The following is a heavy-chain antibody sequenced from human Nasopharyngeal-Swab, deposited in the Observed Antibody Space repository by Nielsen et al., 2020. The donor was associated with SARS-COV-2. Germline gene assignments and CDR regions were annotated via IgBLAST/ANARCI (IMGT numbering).Heavy chain of an antibody. CDR3: ARGSTYYYDSSGYYYVYYFDY. J-gene: IGHJ4*02. D-gene: IGHD3-22*01. CDR1: GGSFSGYY. V-gene: IGHV4-34*01. Sequence: SETLSLTCAVYGGSFSGYYWSCIRQPPGKGLEWIGEINHSGSTYYNPSLKSRVTISVDTSKNQFSLKLSSVTAADTAVYYCARGSTYYYDSSGYYYVYYFDYWGQGTLVTVSS. CDR2: INHSGST.